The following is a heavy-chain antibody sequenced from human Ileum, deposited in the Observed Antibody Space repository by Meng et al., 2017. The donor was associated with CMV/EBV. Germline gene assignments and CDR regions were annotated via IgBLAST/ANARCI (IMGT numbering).Heavy chain of an antibody. CDR2: ISYDGSNK. V-gene: IGHV3-30-3*01. CDR3: ARDGDTSGYFPRY. D-gene: IGHD3-22*01. Sequence: GLRLGTGGGLGQAGGPLRLPCAASGFTFSTDAMHWVRQAPGKGLEWVAVISYDGSNKYYTDSVKGRFTISRDNSKNTLYLQMNSLRAEDTAVYYCARDGDTSGYFPRYWGQGTLVTVSS. J-gene: IGHJ4*02. CDR1: GFTFSTDA.